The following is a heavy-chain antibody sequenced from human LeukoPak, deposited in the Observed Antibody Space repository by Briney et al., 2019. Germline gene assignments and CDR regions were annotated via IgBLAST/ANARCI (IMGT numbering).Heavy chain of an antibody. V-gene: IGHV4-34*01. CDR1: GGSFSGYY. Sequence: SETLSLTCAVYGGSFSGYYWSWIRQPPGKGLEWIGEINHSGSTNYNPSLKSRVTISVDTSKNQFSLKLSSVTAADTAVYYCARVDIDVWGSYRYKGTDYWGQGTLVTVSS. CDR3: ARVDIDVWGSYRYKGTDY. CDR2: INHSGST. J-gene: IGHJ4*02. D-gene: IGHD3-16*02.